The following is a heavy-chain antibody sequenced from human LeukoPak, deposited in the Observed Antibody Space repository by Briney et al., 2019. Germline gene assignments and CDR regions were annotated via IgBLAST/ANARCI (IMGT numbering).Heavy chain of an antibody. J-gene: IGHJ4*02. CDR3: ARGRYTFDY. D-gene: IGHD1-1*01. V-gene: IGHV4-30-4*02. CDR2: IYYSGST. CDR1: GGSISSGDYN. Sequence: SETLSLTCSVSGGSISSGDYNWSWIRQPPGKGLEWIGYIYYSGSTYYNPSLESRVTISVDTSKNQFSLKLSSVTAADTAVYYCARGRYTFDYWGQGTLVTVSS.